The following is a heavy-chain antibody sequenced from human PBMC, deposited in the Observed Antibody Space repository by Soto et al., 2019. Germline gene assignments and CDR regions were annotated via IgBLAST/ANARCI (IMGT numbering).Heavy chain of an antibody. J-gene: IGHJ5*02. Sequence: QVQLVQSGAEEKKPGASVKVSCKASGYTFTSYAMHWVRQAPGQRLEWMGWINAGNGNTKYSQKFQGRVTITRDTSASTAYMALSSLRSEDPAVYYCARGGGWYVWFDPWGQGTLVTVSS. CDR2: INAGNGNT. V-gene: IGHV1-3*05. D-gene: IGHD6-19*01. CDR1: GYTFTSYA. CDR3: ARGGGWYVWFDP.